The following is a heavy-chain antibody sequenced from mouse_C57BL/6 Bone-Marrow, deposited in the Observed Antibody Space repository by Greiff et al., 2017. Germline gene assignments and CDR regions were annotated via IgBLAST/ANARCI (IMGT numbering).Heavy chain of an antibody. D-gene: IGHD2-1*01. J-gene: IGHJ2*01. CDR2: IDPSDSYT. CDR3: ASEEILLWSYFDY. Sequence: VQLQQPGAELVMPGASVKLSCKASGYTFTSYWMHWVKQRPGQGLEWIGEIDPSDSYTNYNQKFKGKSTLTVDKSSSTAYMQLISLTSEDSAVYYSASEEILLWSYFDYWGQGTTLTVSS. V-gene: IGHV1-69*01. CDR1: GYTFTSYW.